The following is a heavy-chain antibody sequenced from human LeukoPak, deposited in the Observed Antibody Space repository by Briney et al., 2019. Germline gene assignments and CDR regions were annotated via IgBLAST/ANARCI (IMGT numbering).Heavy chain of an antibody. CDR2: TRNKAKSYTT. D-gene: IGHD4-17*01. V-gene: IGHV3-72*01. CDR3: ARVTTLTDYCYDY. J-gene: IGHJ4*02. CDR1: GFTFSDHY. Sequence: GGSLRLSCAASGFTFSDHYMDWVRQAPGKGLEWVGRTRNKAKSYTTEYAASVKGRFTISRDGPKSSLFLQMKSLKTEDTAVYYCARVTTLTDYCYDYWGQGTLVIVSS.